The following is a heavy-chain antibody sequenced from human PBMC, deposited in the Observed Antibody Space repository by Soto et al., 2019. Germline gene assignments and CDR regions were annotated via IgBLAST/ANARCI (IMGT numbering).Heavy chain of an antibody. CDR2: ISYDGKNK. CDR3: AREGNGWSYFDY. V-gene: IGHV3-30*12. D-gene: IGHD6-19*01. Sequence: GGSLRLFCGTSGFTFSKYGIHWVRLAPGKGLEWVALISYDGKNKFYADSVKGRFTISRDWYGNTAYLQMTSLRIDDTAVYCCAREGNGWSYFDYWGQGTLVTVSS. CDR1: GFTFSKYG. J-gene: IGHJ4*02.